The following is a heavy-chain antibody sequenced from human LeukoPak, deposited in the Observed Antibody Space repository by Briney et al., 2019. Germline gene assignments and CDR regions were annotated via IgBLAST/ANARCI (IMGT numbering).Heavy chain of an antibody. Sequence: GGSLRLSCAASGFTFSSYAMHWVRQAPGKGLEWVSSISSSSSYIYYADSVKGRFTISRDNAKNSLYLQMNSLRAEDTAVYYCARDETYYYDSSGPFDAFDIWGQGTMVTVSS. D-gene: IGHD3-22*01. CDR1: GFTFSSYA. CDR2: ISSSSSYI. J-gene: IGHJ3*02. CDR3: ARDETYYYDSSGPFDAFDI. V-gene: IGHV3-21*01.